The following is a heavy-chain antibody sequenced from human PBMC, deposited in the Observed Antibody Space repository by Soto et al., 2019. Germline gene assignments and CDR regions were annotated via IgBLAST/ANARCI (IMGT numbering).Heavy chain of an antibody. Sequence: QVQLVESGGGVVQPGRSLRLSCAASGFTFSSYGMHWVRQAPGEGLEYVATISYEGRNKYYADSLEGRFTISRDNAKNTLSRQMNRLRPEDTAVYYCARKSPTTVVTPDYWGQGTLVTVSS. CDR2: ISYEGRNK. V-gene: IGHV3-30*03. J-gene: IGHJ4*02. CDR1: GFTFSSYG. CDR3: ARKSPTTVVTPDY. D-gene: IGHD4-17*01.